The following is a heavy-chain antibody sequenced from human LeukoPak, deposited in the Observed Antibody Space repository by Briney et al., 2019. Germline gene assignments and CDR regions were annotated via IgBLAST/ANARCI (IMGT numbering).Heavy chain of an antibody. V-gene: IGHV3-30*04. Sequence: PGGSLRLSCAASGLAFSAYKMHWVRQAPGKGLEWVAVISYDGSNKYYADSVKGRFTISRDNSKNTLYLQMNSLRAEDTAVYYCAREMRGYYNYWGQGTLVTVSS. CDR3: AREMRGYYNY. D-gene: IGHD3-3*01. CDR1: GLAFSAYK. J-gene: IGHJ4*02. CDR2: ISYDGSNK.